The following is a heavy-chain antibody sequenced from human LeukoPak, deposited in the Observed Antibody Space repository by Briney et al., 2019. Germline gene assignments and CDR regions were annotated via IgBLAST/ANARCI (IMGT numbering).Heavy chain of an antibody. CDR2: IYYSGST. D-gene: IGHD3-9*01. CDR1: GYSISSSNW. CDR3: ASLEGDILTGYYFGVFDL. Sequence: SETLSLTCAVSGYSISSSNWWGWIRQPPGKGLEWIGYIYYSGSTYYNPSLKSRVTMSVDTSKNQFSLKLSSVTAADTAVYYCASLEGDILTGYYFGVFDLWGRGTLVTVSS. J-gene: IGHJ2*01. V-gene: IGHV4-28*01.